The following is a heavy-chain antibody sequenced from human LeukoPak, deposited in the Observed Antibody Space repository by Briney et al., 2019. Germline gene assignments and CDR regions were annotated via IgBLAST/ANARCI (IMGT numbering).Heavy chain of an antibody. J-gene: IGHJ4*02. CDR3: AREGSSSPPVY. CDR2: IYTSGST. Sequence: SQTLSLTCTVSGGSISSGSYYWSWIRQPAGKGLEWIGRIYTSGSTNYNPSLKSRVTISVDTSKNQFSLKLSSVTAADTAVYYCAREGSSSPPVYWGQGTLVTVSS. D-gene: IGHD6-6*01. CDR1: GGSISSGSYY. V-gene: IGHV4-61*02.